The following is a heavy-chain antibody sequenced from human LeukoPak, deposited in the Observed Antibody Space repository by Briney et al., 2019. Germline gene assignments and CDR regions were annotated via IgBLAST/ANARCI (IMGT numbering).Heavy chain of an antibody. CDR2: IYSGGST. V-gene: IGHV3-66*01. CDR1: GFTVSSNY. D-gene: IGHD3-22*01. Sequence: GGSLRLSCAASGFTVSSNYMSWVRQAPGKGLEWVSVIYSGGSTYYADSVKGRFTISRDNSKNTLYLQMNSLRAEDTAVYYCARDLRGYYYDSSWGQGTLVTVSS. J-gene: IGHJ4*02. CDR3: ARDLRGYYYDSS.